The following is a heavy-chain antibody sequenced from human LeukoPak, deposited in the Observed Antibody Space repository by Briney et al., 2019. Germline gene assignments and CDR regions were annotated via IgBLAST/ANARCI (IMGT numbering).Heavy chain of an antibody. D-gene: IGHD5-24*01. J-gene: IGHJ3*02. CDR2: ISSSGSTI. CDR1: GFTFSSYE. CDR3: ARDLGRDGYNPDAFDI. V-gene: IGHV3-48*03. Sequence: PGGSLRLSCAASGFTFSSYEMNWVRQAPGKGLEWVSYISSSGSTIYYADSVKGRFTISRDNAKNSLYLQMNSLRAEDTAVYYCARDLGRDGYNPDAFDIWGRGTMVTVSS.